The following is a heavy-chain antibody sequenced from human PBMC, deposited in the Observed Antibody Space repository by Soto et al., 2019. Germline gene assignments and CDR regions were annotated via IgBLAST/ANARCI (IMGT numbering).Heavy chain of an antibody. CDR3: AKDGGGSYYYFDY. D-gene: IGHD1-26*01. Sequence: PGGSLRLSCAASGFTFSSYGMHWVRQAPGKGLEWVAVISYDGSNKYYADSVKGRFTISRDNSKNTLYLQMNSLRAEDTAVYYCAKDGGGSYYYFDYWGQGTLVTVSS. V-gene: IGHV3-30*18. J-gene: IGHJ4*02. CDR1: GFTFSSYG. CDR2: ISYDGSNK.